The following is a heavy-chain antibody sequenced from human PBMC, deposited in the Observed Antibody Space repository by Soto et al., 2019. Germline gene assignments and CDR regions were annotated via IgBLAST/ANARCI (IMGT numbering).Heavy chain of an antibody. V-gene: IGHV3-23*01. D-gene: IGHD6-19*01. CDR2: ISGSGGST. CDR3: AKTGSSGWFHFDY. CDR1: GFTFSSYA. J-gene: IGHJ4*02. Sequence: EVQLLESGGGLVQPGGSLRLSCAASGFTFSSYAMSWVRQAPGKGLEWVSAISGSGGSTYYADSVKGRFTISRDNSKNTLYLQMISLRAEDTAVYYCAKTGSSGWFHFDYWGQGTLVTVSS.